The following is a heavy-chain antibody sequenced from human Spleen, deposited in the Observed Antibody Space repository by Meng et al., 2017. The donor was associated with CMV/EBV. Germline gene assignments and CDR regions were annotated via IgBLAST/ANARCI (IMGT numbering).Heavy chain of an antibody. CDR3: AREGDKNGDYDYGPLGY. CDR1: GFTLRSYW. D-gene: IGHD3-16*01. CDR2: ISGDSRHR. V-gene: IGHV3-7*01. J-gene: IGHJ4*02. Sequence: GGSLRLSGITAGFTLRSYWMNWVRQAPGKGLEWEAHISGDSRHRNYVDSVRGRFTIPRDNAKNSVTLQTNSRRAEDTAVYYCAREGDKNGDYDYGPLGYWSQGMSVTVSS.